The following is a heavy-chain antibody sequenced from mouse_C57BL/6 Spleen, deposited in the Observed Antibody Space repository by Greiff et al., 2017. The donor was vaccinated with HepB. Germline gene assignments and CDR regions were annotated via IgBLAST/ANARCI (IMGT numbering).Heavy chain of an antibody. V-gene: IGHV1-42*01. CDR2: INPSTGGT. D-gene: IGHD2-5*01. CDR1: GYSFTGYY. J-gene: IGHJ4*01. Sequence: EVKVVESGPELVKPGASVKISCKASGYSFTGYYMNWVKQSPEKSLEWIGEINPSTGGTTYNQKFKAKATLTVDKSSSTAYMQLKSLTSEDSAVYYCARYSNPPYYAMDYWGQGTSVTVSS. CDR3: ARYSNPPYYAMDY.